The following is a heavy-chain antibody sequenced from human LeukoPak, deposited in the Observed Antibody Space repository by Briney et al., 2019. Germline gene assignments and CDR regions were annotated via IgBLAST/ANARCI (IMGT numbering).Heavy chain of an antibody. Sequence: WGSLSLSCAASGFTFSSYSMNWVRQAPGKGLEWVSSISSSGSYIYYADPVKGRFTISRDNAKKSLYLQMNSLRAEDTAVYYCATGIRGVMSHFDYWGQGTLVTVSS. CDR2: ISSSGSYI. D-gene: IGHD3-10*01. J-gene: IGHJ4*02. V-gene: IGHV3-21*01. CDR1: GFTFSSYS. CDR3: ATGIRGVMSHFDY.